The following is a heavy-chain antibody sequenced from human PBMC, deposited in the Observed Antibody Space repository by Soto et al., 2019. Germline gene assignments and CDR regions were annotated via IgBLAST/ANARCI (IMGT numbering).Heavy chain of an antibody. Sequence: QLQLQESGPGLVKPSETLSLTCTVSGGSISSSSYYWGWIRQPPGKGLEWIGSIYYSGSTYYNPSLKSPVTISVDTSKNQFSLKLSSVTAADTAVYYCASLPGGVATIIDYWGQGTLVTVSS. CDR1: GGSISSSSYY. J-gene: IGHJ4*02. V-gene: IGHV4-39*01. CDR3: ASLPGGVATIIDY. D-gene: IGHD5-12*01. CDR2: IYYSGST.